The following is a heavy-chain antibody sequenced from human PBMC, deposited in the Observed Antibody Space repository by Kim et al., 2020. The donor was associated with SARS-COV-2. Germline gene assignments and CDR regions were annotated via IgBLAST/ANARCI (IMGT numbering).Heavy chain of an antibody. V-gene: IGHV3-15*01. CDR3: STNLV. Sequence: GGSLRLSCAASGVTFSDAWMSWVRQAPGKGLEWVGLIKSKTDGGTTHYAAPVKGRFTLSRDDSKEMVFLQMNSLKTEDTAVCYCSTNLVGGQGTLVTVSS. CDR1: GVTFSDAW. D-gene: IGHD6-6*01. CDR2: IKSKTDGGTT. J-gene: IGHJ4*02.